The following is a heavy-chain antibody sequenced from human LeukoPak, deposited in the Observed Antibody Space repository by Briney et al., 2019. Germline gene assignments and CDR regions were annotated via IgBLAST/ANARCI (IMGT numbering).Heavy chain of an antibody. Sequence: SETLSLTCAVYGGSFSGYYWSWIRQPPGKGLEWIGEINHSGSTNYNPSLKSRVTISVDTSKNQFSLKLSSVTAADTAVYYCARTGYSSSSDFQHWGRGTLATVSS. CDR3: ARTGYSSSSDFQH. J-gene: IGHJ1*01. CDR1: GGSFSGYY. CDR2: INHSGST. V-gene: IGHV4-34*01. D-gene: IGHD6-13*01.